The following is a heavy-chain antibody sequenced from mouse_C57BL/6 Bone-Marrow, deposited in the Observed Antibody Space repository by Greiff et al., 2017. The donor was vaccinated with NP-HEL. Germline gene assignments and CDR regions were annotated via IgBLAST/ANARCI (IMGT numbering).Heavy chain of an antibody. J-gene: IGHJ3*01. V-gene: IGHV1-18*01. D-gene: IGHD1-1*01. CDR3: AKPYYYGRSYGFAY. Sequence: VQLKQSGPELVKPGASVKIPCKASGYTFTDYNMDWVKQSPGKSLEWIGDINPNNGGTIYNQKFKGKATLTVDKSSSTAYMELRSLTSEDTAVYYCAKPYYYGRSYGFAYWGQGALVTVSA. CDR1: GYTFTDYN. CDR2: INPNNGGT.